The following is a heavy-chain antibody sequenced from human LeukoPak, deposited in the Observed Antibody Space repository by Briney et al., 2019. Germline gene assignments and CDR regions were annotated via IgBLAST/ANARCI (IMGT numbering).Heavy chain of an antibody. V-gene: IGHV1-69*05. CDR2: IIPIFGTA. J-gene: IGHJ4*02. CDR1: GGTFSSYA. CDR3: ARAESGDDYDSSGYYSLSLDY. Sequence: SVKVSCKASGGTFSSYAISWVRQAPGQGLEWMGGIIPIFGTANYAQKFQGRVTIATDESTSTAYMELISLRSEDTAVYYCARAESGDDYDSSGYYSLSLDYWGQGTLVTVSS. D-gene: IGHD3-22*01.